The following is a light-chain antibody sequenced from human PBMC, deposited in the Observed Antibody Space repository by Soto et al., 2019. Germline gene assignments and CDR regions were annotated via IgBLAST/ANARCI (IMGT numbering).Light chain of an antibody. CDR1: QSVNGK. CDR2: GAS. CDR3: QQYGGSPIT. Sequence: ETVLTQSPATLSLSPGERATLSCRASQSVNGKLAWYQHKPGQAPRLLVSGASSRASGVPVRFSGSGSGTDFTLTISRLEPEDFALYYCQQYGGSPITFGLGTRLE. J-gene: IGKJ5*01. V-gene: IGKV3-20*01.